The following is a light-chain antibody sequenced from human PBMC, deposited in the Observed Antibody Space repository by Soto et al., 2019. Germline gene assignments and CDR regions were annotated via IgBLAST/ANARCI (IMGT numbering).Light chain of an antibody. V-gene: IGLV2-23*01. J-gene: IGLJ3*02. CDR2: EAT. CDR3: CSYAGTSSWV. Sequence: QSVLTQPASVSGSPGQSITISCTGTSSNIGSYNFVSWYQQRPGRAPKLMLFEATKRPSGVPPRFSGSKSGNTASLTISGLQAEYEADYYCCSYAGTSSWVLGGGTKLTVL. CDR1: SSNIGSYNF.